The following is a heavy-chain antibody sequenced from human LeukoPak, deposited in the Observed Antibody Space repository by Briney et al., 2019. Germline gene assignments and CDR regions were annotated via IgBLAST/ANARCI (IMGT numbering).Heavy chain of an antibody. CDR1: GIPFCINW. CDR2: INNEGSYA. CDR3: ARGVSANWFDP. D-gene: IGHD3-10*01. V-gene: IGHV3-74*01. J-gene: IGHJ5*02. Sequence: GGSLRLSCAASGIPFCINWMHWVRQAPGKGLVWVSGINNEGSYAVYADSVKGRFSISRDNAKNTLYLQMNTLRADDSAVYYCARGVSANWFDPWGQGTLVIVSS.